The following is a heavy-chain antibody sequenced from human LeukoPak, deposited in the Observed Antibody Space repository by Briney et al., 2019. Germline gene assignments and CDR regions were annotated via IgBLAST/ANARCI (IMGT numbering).Heavy chain of an antibody. CDR1: GYTFTGYY. D-gene: IGHD3-3*01. CDR2: INPNSGGT. Sequence: ASVKVSCKASGYTFTGYYMHWVRHAPGQGLEWMGWINPNSGGTNYAQKFQGRVTMTRDTSISTAYMELSRLRSDDTAVYFCARGRVLRFLEWAGSCDYWGQGTLVTVSS. J-gene: IGHJ4*02. CDR3: ARGRVLRFLEWAGSCDY. V-gene: IGHV1-2*02.